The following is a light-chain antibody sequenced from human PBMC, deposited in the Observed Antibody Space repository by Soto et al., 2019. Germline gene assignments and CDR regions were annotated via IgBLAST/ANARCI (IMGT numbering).Light chain of an antibody. V-gene: IGKV3-11*01. J-gene: IGKJ1*01. CDR1: QYINTR. Sequence: AQSPATRSLSPGYRVTLSCRASQYINTRLAWYQHRPGQAPRLLIYQTSIRAAGIPARFSASGSGTDFTLTISDVQPEDFALYYCHQRQSWPRTFGQGTKVDIK. CDR3: HQRQSWPRT. CDR2: QTS.